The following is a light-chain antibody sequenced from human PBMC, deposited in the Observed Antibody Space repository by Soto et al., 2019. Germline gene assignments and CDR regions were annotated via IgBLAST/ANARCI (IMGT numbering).Light chain of an antibody. V-gene: IGKV1-5*01. Sequence: DFPMTQSPSTLSASVGDRVTITCRASRNIRSRLAWFQQKPGKAPKLLIYDASSLESGVPQRFSGSGSGTEFTLTISSLQTDDFSTYYCQQYHSYWTFGQGTKVE. CDR1: RNIRSR. CDR3: QQYHSYWT. J-gene: IGKJ1*01. CDR2: DAS.